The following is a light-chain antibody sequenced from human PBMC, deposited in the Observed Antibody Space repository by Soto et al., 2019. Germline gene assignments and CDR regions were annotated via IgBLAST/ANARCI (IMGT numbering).Light chain of an antibody. CDR2: GAS. V-gene: IGKV3-20*01. J-gene: IGKJ1*01. Sequence: EIVLTQSPGTLSLSQGEGATLSCRASQSVSSSFFAWYQQKPGQAPRLLIYGASSRATGIPDRFSGSRSGTDFTLTISRLEPEDFAVYYCQQYGSSPWTVGQGTKVETK. CDR3: QQYGSSPWT. CDR1: QSVSSSF.